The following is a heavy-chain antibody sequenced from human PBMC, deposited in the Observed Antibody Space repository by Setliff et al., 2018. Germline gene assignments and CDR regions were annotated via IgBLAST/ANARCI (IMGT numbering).Heavy chain of an antibody. CDR1: GASISSYY. CDR2: IYTSGTT. Sequence: SETLSLTCTVSGASISSYYWSWIRQPPGKGLEWIGYIYTSGTTKYNPSLKSRVTISIDTSKSQFSLNLSSVTAADTAVYYCARIAYGSGSYYFDYWGQGTLVTVSS. V-gene: IGHV4-4*08. D-gene: IGHD3-10*01. J-gene: IGHJ4*02. CDR3: ARIAYGSGSYYFDY.